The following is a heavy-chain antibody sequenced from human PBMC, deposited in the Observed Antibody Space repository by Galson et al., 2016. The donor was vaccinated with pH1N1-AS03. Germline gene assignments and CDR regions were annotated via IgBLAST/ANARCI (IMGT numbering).Heavy chain of an antibody. CDR3: TRSRYYNTNLYYFDY. V-gene: IGHV2-5*02. J-gene: IGHJ4*02. CDR1: GFSLATSGVG. D-gene: IGHD2/OR15-2a*01. Sequence: PALVKPTQTLTLTCAFSGFSLATSGVGVGRIRQPPGKALEWLALIYWDDDKLYNPSLKSRHTVTKDTSKNLLVLTLTDMDPVDTATYFCTRSRYYNTNLYYFDYWGQGTLVTVSS. CDR2: IYWDDDK.